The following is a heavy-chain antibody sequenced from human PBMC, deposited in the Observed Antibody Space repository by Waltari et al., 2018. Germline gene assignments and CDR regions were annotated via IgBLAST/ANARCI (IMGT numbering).Heavy chain of an antibody. Sequence: EVQLAESGGGLVQPGGSLRLSGAASGFNFRSYWMHWVRETPGNGLVWVALMKSDGSSTTYADSVRGRFTISRDNAKNTLYLQMNGLRAEDTAVYYCVRDSRYWGQGTLVTVSS. CDR2: MKSDGSST. V-gene: IGHV3-74*01. CDR3: VRDSRY. J-gene: IGHJ4*02. CDR1: GFNFRSYW.